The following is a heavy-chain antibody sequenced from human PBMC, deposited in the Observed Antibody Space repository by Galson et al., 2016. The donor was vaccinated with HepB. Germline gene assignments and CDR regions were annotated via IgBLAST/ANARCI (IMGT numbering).Heavy chain of an antibody. D-gene: IGHD5-24*01. J-gene: IGHJ4*02. V-gene: IGHV3-48*04. CDR3: ARDGPNYNYDF. Sequence: SLRLSCAASGFTFKKYGFNWVRPTPGKGLEWLSYIESYSKIIRYTESVRGRFTVSRDNAKNSVYLQLSGLRVEDTAIYYCARDGPNYNYDFWGQGTLVTVSS. CDR2: IESYSKII. CDR1: GFTFKKYG.